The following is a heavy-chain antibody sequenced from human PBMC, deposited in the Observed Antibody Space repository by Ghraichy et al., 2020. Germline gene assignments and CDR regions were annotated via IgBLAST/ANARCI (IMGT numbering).Heavy chain of an antibody. CDR1: GGSITNYY. V-gene: IGHV4-59*01. CDR3: ARDVAPAGKPLDFGFDP. Sequence: GSLSLTCTVSGGSITNYYWSWIRQPPGKGLEWIGYIYYSGSTNYNPFLKSRVTISVDTSKNQFSLKLSSVTAADTAVYYCARDVAPAGKPLDFGFDPWGQGTLVTVSS. J-gene: IGHJ5*02. D-gene: IGHD6-13*01. CDR2: IYYSGST.